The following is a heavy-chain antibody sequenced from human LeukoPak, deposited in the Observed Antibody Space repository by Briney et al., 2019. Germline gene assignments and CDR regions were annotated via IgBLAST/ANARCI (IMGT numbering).Heavy chain of an antibody. CDR3: AKDVCSGGSCYHVFDY. Sequence: PGGSLRLSCAASGFTFSSYGMSWVRQAPGKGLEWVSAISGSGGSTYYADSVKGRFTISRDNSKNTLYLQMNSLRAEDTAVYYCAKDVCSGGSCYHVFDYWGQGTLVTVSS. V-gene: IGHV3-23*01. CDR1: GFTFSSYG. J-gene: IGHJ4*02. CDR2: ISGSGGST. D-gene: IGHD2-15*01.